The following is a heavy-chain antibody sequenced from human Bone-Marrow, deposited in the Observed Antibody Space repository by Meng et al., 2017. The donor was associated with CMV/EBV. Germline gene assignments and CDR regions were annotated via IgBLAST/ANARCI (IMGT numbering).Heavy chain of an antibody. CDR2: IKQDGSEK. D-gene: IGHD3-3*01. CDR3: ATLEWLLHYFAY. V-gene: IGHV3-7*01. J-gene: IGHJ4*02. CDR1: GFTFSSYW. Sequence: GESLKISCAASGFTFSSYWMSWVRQAPGKGLEWVANIKQDGSEKYYVDSVKGRFTISRDNAKNSLYLQMNSLRAEDTAVYYCATLEWLLHYFAYWGPGNRVHGAS.